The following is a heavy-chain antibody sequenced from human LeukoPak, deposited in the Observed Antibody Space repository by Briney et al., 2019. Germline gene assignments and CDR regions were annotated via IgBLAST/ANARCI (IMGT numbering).Heavy chain of an antibody. CDR2: IIPIFGTA. D-gene: IGHD5-18*01. V-gene: IGHV1-69*06. CDR3: ARSTVDTAMVTLFDY. CDR1: GGTFSSYA. Sequence: SVKVSCKASGGTFSSYAISWVRQAPGQGLEWMGGIIPIFGTANYAQKFQGRVTITADKSTSTAYMELSSLRSEDTAVYYCARSTVDTAMVTLFDYWGQGTLVTVSS. J-gene: IGHJ4*02.